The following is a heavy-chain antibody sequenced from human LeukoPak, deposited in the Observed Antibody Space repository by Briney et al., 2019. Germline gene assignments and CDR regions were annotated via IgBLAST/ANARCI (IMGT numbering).Heavy chain of an antibody. D-gene: IGHD3-22*01. V-gene: IGHV3-74*01. CDR3: AKRGVVIRVILVGFHKEAYYFDS. Sequence: GGSLRLSCAASGFTFSSYWMHWVRQAPGKGLVWVSGINSDGSSTSYADSVKGRFTISRDNPKNTLYLQMNSLRAEDTAVYFCAKRGVVIRVILVGFHKEAYYFDSWGQGALVTVSS. CDR2: INSDGSST. J-gene: IGHJ4*02. CDR1: GFTFSSYW.